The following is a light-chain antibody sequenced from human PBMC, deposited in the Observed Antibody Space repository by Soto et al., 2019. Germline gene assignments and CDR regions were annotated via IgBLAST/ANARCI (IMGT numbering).Light chain of an antibody. CDR2: WAS. CDR1: QSVLYNSNNKNY. Sequence: DIVMTQSPDSLAVSLGERATINCKSSQSVLYNSNNKNYLAWYQQKPGQPPNLLIYWASTRESGVPDRFSGSGSGTDFTLTISSLQAEDVAVYYCQQYYRTPQTFGQGTKLEIK. V-gene: IGKV4-1*01. CDR3: QQYYRTPQT. J-gene: IGKJ2*01.